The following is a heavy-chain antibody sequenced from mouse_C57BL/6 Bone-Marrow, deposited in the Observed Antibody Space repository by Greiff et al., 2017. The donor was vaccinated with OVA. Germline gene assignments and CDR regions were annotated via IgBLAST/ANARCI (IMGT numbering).Heavy chain of an antibody. CDR2: ISDGGSYT. CDR3: ARVLWCYFDY. CDR1: GFTFSSYA. J-gene: IGHJ2*01. Sequence: EVHLVESGGGLVKPGGSLKLSCAASGFTFSSYAMSWVRQTPEKGLEWVATISDGGSYTYYPDTVKGRFTISRDNAKNNLYLQMSHLKSEDTAMYNCARVLWCYFDYWGQGTTRTVSS. D-gene: IGHD1-1*02. V-gene: IGHV5-4*01.